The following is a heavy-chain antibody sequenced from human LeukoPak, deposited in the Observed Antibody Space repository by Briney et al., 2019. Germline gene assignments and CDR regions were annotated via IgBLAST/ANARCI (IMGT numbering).Heavy chain of an antibody. CDR3: ARTTEAHSWRTRYYDYYMDV. CDR1: GDSISGFTYY. V-gene: IGHV4-39*07. J-gene: IGHJ6*03. D-gene: IGHD6-13*01. CDR2: THYRGVT. Sequence: SETLSLTCTVSGDSISGFTYYWGLIRQPPGKGLQWIGNTHYRGVTSYNPSLKSRVTISTDMSKNQFSLKLSSVTAADTAVYYCARTTEAHSWRTRYYDYYMDVWGKGTTVTVSS.